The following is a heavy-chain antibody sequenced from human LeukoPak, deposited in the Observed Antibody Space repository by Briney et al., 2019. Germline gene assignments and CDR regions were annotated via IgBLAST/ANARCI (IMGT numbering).Heavy chain of an antibody. CDR1: GFTFSSYA. V-gene: IGHV3-23*01. CDR2: ISGSGGST. D-gene: IGHD3-3*01. Sequence: GGSLRLSCAASGFTFSSYAMSWVRQAPGKGLEWVSAISGSGGSTYYADSVKGRFTISRDNSKNTLYLQMSSLRAEDTAVYYCAKETGYDFWSGGAFDIWGQGTMVTVSS. J-gene: IGHJ3*02. CDR3: AKETGYDFWSGGAFDI.